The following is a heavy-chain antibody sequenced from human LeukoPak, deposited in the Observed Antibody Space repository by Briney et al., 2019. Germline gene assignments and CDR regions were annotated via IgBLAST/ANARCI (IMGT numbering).Heavy chain of an antibody. J-gene: IGHJ3*02. CDR2: ISGSGGST. V-gene: IGHV3-23*01. CDR3: AKALPITMVRGCFDAFDI. CDR1: GGSISSGDYY. D-gene: IGHD3-10*01. Sequence: ETLSLTCTVSGGSISSGDYYWSWIRQAPGKGLEWVSAISGSGGSTYYADSVKGRFTISRDNSKNTLYLQMNSLRAEDTAVYYCAKALPITMVRGCFDAFDIWGQGTMVTVSS.